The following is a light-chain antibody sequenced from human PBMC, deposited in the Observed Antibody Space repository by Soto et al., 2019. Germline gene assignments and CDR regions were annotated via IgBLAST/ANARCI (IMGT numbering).Light chain of an antibody. Sequence: EVVLTQSPATLSLSPGEGTTLSCRTRQNVSSYLAWYQQKPGQTPRLLIYDASNRATGIPARFSGSGSGTDFTLTISTLEPEDFAFYFCQQRGNWPPTFGPGTKVDI. CDR1: QNVSSY. CDR3: QQRGNWPPT. V-gene: IGKV3-11*01. CDR2: DAS. J-gene: IGKJ3*01.